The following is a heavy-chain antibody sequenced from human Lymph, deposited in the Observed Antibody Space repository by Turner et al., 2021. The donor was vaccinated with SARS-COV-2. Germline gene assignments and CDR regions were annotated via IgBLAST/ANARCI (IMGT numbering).Heavy chain of an antibody. Sequence: EVQLLESGGGLVQPGGSLRLSCAAPGFPFSSYAMSWVRQAPGKGLEWVSAMSGSGGDTYYADSVKGRFTISRDNSKNTLYLQMNSLRAEDTAVYYCAKGVRGAMIVVVIPYFDYWGQGTLVTVSS. J-gene: IGHJ4*02. CDR1: GFPFSSYA. CDR2: MSGSGGDT. D-gene: IGHD3-22*01. CDR3: AKGVRGAMIVVVIPYFDY. V-gene: IGHV3-23*01.